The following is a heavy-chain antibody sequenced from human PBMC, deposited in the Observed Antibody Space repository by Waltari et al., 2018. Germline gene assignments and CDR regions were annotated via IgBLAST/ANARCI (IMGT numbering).Heavy chain of an antibody. J-gene: IGHJ4*02. V-gene: IGHV3-23*01. CDR3: ARDGYNWIAFDV. Sequence: EAQLWESGGGLVQPGGSLRVSCAASGFTVSSYAMRWVRQAPGKGLEWVSEISGTGSNTYYADSVKGRFTISKDNSKNILYLQMDSLRAEDTAVYYCARDGYNWIAFDVWGQGVLVTVSS. D-gene: IGHD5-12*01. CDR2: ISGTGSNT. CDR1: GFTVSSYA.